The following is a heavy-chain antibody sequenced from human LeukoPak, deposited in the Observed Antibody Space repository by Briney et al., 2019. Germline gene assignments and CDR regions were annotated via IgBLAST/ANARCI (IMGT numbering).Heavy chain of an antibody. J-gene: IGHJ3*01. V-gene: IGHV3-7*01. CDR2: IKEDRTHK. Sequence: GGSLRLSCAASGFTFSSYWMSWVRQAPGKGLEWAANIKEDRTHKYYVGSVRGRFTISRDNAKNPLYLQMNSLRAEDTAIYYCAREARGTRAAFDVWGQGTMVTVFS. D-gene: IGHD2-8*01. CDR3: AREARGTRAAFDV. CDR1: GFTFSSYW.